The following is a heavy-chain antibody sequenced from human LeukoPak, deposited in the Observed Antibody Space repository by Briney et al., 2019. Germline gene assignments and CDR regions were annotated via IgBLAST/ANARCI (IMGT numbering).Heavy chain of an antibody. V-gene: IGHV4-61*02. CDR2: IYTSGST. D-gene: IGHD1-7*01. CDR1: GGSISSGSYY. CDR3: ARAYGLELRGYSWFDP. J-gene: IGHJ5*02. Sequence: KASETLSLTCTVSGGSISSGSYYWSWIRQPAGKGLEWIGRIYTSGSTNYNPSLKSRVTISVDTSKNQFSLKLSSVTAADTAVYYCARAYGLELRGYSWFDPWGQGTLVTVSS.